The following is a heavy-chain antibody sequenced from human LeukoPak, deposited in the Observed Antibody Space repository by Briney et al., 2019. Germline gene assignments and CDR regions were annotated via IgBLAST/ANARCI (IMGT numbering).Heavy chain of an antibody. D-gene: IGHD6-19*01. V-gene: IGHV4-34*01. J-gene: IGHJ4*02. CDR3: ARRSAVAAHLDY. CDR1: GGSFSGYY. Sequence: SETLSLTRAVYGGSFSGYYWSWIRQPPGKGLEWIGEISHSGSTNYNPSLKSRVTISVDTSKNQFSLKLSSVTAADTAVYYCARRSAVAAHLDYWGQGTLVTVSS. CDR2: ISHSGST.